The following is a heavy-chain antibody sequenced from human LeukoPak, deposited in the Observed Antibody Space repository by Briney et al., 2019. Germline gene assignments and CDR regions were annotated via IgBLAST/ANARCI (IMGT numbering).Heavy chain of an antibody. J-gene: IGHJ4*02. CDR2: IYPGDSDT. CDR1: GYSFTHYW. V-gene: IGHV5-51*01. CDR3: TRHSDRGFDY. Sequence: GESLKISCKGSGYSFTHYWIGWVRQMPGKGLELMGIIYPGDSDTKHSPSFQGQVTISADKSISTAYLQWSSLQASDTAIYYRTRHSDRGFDYWGLGTLVTVTS.